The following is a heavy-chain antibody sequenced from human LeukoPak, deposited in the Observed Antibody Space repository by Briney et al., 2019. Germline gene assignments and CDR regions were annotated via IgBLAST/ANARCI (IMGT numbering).Heavy chain of an antibody. J-gene: IGHJ4*02. Sequence: ASVKVSRKASGYTFTGYGITWVRQAPGQGLEWMGWISGNNGNTNYAQKLQGRVTMTTDTSTNTAYLELRSLRSDDTAVYYCADKLFYWGQGTLVTVSS. CDR1: GYTFTGYG. V-gene: IGHV1-18*01. CDR3: ADKLFY. CDR2: ISGNNGNT.